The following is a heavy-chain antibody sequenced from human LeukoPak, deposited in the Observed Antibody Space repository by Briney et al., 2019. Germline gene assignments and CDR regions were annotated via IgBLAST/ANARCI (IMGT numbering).Heavy chain of an antibody. Sequence: GGSLRLSCAASGFTFSSYGMHWVRQAPGKGLEWVAFIRYDGSNKYYADSVKGRFTISRDNSKNTLYLQMNSLKTEDTAVYYCTTLEVLITHPDYWGQGTLVTVSS. V-gene: IGHV3-30*02. CDR3: TTLEVLITHPDY. D-gene: IGHD3-22*01. CDR1: GFTFSSYG. CDR2: IRYDGSNK. J-gene: IGHJ4*02.